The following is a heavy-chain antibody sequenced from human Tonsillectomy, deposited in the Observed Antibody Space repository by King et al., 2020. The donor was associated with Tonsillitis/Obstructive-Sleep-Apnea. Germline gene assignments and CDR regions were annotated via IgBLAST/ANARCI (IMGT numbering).Heavy chain of an antibody. V-gene: IGHV1-18*01. CDR2: ISTYNGNT. D-gene: IGHD1-26*01. CDR1: GYTFTSYG. CDR3: ARTFPEGDFHYNYMDV. J-gene: IGHJ6*03. Sequence: QLVQSGAEVKKPGASVKVSCKASGYTFTSYGFIWVRQAPGLGLEWMGWISTYNGNTVYAQNVQGRVTMTTDTSTSTAYMELRSLRSDDTAVYYCARTFPEGDFHYNYMDVWGKGTTVTVSS.